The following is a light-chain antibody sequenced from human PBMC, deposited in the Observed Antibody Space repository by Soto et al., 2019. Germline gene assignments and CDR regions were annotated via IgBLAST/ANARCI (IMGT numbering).Light chain of an antibody. V-gene: IGLV9-49*01. Sequence: QSVLTQPPSASASLGASVTLTCTLSSGYSNYKVDWYQQRPGKGPRFVMRVGTGGIVGSKGDGIPDRFSVLGSGLNRYLTTKNIQEEDESDYHCGADHGSGSNYVVGTGTKLTV. CDR3: GADHGSGSNYV. CDR2: VGTGGIVG. CDR1: SGYSNYK. J-gene: IGLJ1*01.